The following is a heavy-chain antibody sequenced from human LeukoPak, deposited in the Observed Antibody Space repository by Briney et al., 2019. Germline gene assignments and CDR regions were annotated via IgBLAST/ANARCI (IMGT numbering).Heavy chain of an antibody. CDR3: ARDLGYAFDY. CDR2: INSDGSDT. J-gene: IGHJ4*02. CDR1: GFTFSPYW. Sequence: GGSLRLSCAASGFTFSPYWMHWVRHAPGKGLVWVSRINSDGSDTRYADSVKGRFTISRDNAENTLYLQMNTLRAEDTAVYYCARDLGYAFDYWGQGTLVTVSS. D-gene: IGHD5-18*01. V-gene: IGHV3-74*01.